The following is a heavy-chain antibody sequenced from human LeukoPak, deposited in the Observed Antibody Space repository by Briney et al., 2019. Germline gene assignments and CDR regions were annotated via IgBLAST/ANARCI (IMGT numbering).Heavy chain of an antibody. J-gene: IGHJ4*02. Sequence: GGSLRLSCAASGITFSSYSMNLVRQAPGKGLEWVSSISSSSSYIYYADSVKGRFTISRDNAKNSLYLQMNSLRAEDTAVYYCARDLGGSGSFWGQGTLVTVSS. CDR2: ISSSSSYI. CDR3: ARDLGGSGSF. V-gene: IGHV3-21*01. CDR1: GITFSSYS. D-gene: IGHD3-10*01.